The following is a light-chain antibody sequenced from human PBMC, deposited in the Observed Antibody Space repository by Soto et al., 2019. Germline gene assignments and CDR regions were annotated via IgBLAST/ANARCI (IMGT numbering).Light chain of an antibody. CDR1: SSNIGAFYD. J-gene: IGLJ1*01. Sequence: QSVLTQPPSVSGAPGQRVTISCTGSSSNIGAFYDVHWHQHLPGTAPKLLIYGNNNRPSGVPDRFSGSKSGTSASLAITGLQAEDEADYYCQSYDSSLSGYVFGTGTKVTVL. CDR3: QSYDSSLSGYV. V-gene: IGLV1-40*01. CDR2: GNN.